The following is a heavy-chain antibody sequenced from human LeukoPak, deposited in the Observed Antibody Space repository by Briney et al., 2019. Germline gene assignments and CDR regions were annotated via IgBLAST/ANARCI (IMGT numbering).Heavy chain of an antibody. CDR2: INWNGDST. V-gene: IGHV3-20*04. CDR3: AKARGEKVGAREN. CDR1: GFTFDDYG. Sequence: GGSLRLSCAASGFTFDDYGMSWVRQAPGKGLECVSGINWNGDSTGYADSVKGRFTISRDNAKNSLYLQMNSLRAEDTAVYYCAKARGEKVGARENWGQGTLVTVSS. D-gene: IGHD1-26*01. J-gene: IGHJ4*02.